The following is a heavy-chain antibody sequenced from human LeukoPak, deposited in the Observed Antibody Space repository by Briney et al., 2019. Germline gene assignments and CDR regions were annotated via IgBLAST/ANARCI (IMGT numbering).Heavy chain of an antibody. CDR3: ARESGYSSGWYRVDY. V-gene: IGHV4-59*05. CDR1: GGSISSYY. D-gene: IGHD6-19*01. Sequence: SETPSLTCTVSGGSISSYYWSWIRQPPGKGLEWIGSIYYSGSTYYNPSLKSRVTISVDTSKNQLSLKLSSVTAADTAVYYCARESGYSSGWYRVDYWGQGTLVTVSS. CDR2: IYYSGST. J-gene: IGHJ4*02.